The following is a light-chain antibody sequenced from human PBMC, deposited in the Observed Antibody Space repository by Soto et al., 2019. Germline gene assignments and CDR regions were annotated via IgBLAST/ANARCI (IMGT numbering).Light chain of an antibody. CDR1: QSVNSNY. Sequence: EIVLTQSPGTLSLSPGERATLSCGGRQSVNSNYLAWYQQKPGQAPRLLFSGASSRATGIPDRFSGSGSGTVFTLTISRLEPEDFAIYYCQQYDSSPLTFGQGTKVDIK. V-gene: IGKV3-20*01. CDR3: QQYDSSPLT. J-gene: IGKJ1*01. CDR2: GAS.